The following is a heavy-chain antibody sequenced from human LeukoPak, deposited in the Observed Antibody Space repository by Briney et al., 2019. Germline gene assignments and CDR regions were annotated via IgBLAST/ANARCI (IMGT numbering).Heavy chain of an antibody. Sequence: GESLKISCKSSGYSFDSYWIGWVRQMPGKGLEWMGIIYPGDSDTRYSPSFQGQVTISADKSISTAYLQWSSLKASDTALYYCARIPQNAFDIWGQGTVVTVSS. CDR2: IYPGDSDT. CDR3: ARIPQNAFDI. V-gene: IGHV5-51*01. CDR1: GYSFDSYW. D-gene: IGHD2-2*02. J-gene: IGHJ3*02.